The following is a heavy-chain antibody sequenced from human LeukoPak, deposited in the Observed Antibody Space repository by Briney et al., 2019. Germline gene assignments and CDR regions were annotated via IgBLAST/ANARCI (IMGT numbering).Heavy chain of an antibody. CDR2: NRGSGDRT. J-gene: IGHJ6*03. D-gene: IGHD1-26*01. CDR3: AKDSKIVGATFRSYHYMDV. V-gene: IGHV3-23*01. Sequence: GGSLRLSCAASGFTFSSYAMSWVRQAPGKGLEWVSANRGSGDRTHYADSVKGRFTISRDNSKNTLYLQMNSLRAEDTAVYYCAKDSKIVGATFRSYHYMDVWGKGTAVTVSS. CDR1: GFTFSSYA.